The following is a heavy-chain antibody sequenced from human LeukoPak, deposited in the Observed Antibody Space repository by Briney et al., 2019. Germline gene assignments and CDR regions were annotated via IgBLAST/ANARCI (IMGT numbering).Heavy chain of an antibody. CDR2: INSDGSST. Sequence: PGGSLRLSWDASGFTFSSYWMHWVRQAPGKGLVWVSRINSDGSSTSYADSVKGRFTISRDNAKNTLYLQMNSLRADDTAVYYCARALAVAGTGGFDPWGQGPLVTVSS. J-gene: IGHJ5*02. CDR3: ARALAVAGTGGFDP. V-gene: IGHV3-74*01. CDR1: GFTFSSYW. D-gene: IGHD6-19*01.